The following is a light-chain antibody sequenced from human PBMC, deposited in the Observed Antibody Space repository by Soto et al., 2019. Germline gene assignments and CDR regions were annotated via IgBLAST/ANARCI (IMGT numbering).Light chain of an antibody. Sequence: EIVLTQSPATLSLSPGERATLSCRASQSVSSYLAWYQQKPGQAPRLLIYDASNRATGIPARFSGSGSGTDFTLTICSLEPEDFAVYYCQQRSNWDLIFGGGTKVEIK. CDR1: QSVSSY. CDR3: QQRSNWDLI. J-gene: IGKJ4*01. CDR2: DAS. V-gene: IGKV3-11*01.